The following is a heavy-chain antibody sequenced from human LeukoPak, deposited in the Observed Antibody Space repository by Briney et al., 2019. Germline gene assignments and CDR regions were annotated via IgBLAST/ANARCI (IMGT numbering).Heavy chain of an antibody. V-gene: IGHV4-59*01. Sequence: SETLSLTCTVSGDSISSYFWSWIRQSPGTGLEWIGYIHYSGTTKYNPSLQSRVSISIHTSKSQFFLNLSSVTAADTAIYYCARLGLPEGSRYNTDYWGQGILVTVSS. D-gene: IGHD3-3*01. CDR2: IHYSGTT. CDR1: GDSISSYF. J-gene: IGHJ4*02. CDR3: ARLGLPEGSRYNTDY.